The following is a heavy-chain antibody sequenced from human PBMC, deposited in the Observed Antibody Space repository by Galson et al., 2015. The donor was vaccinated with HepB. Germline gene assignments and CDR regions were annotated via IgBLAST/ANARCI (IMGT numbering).Heavy chain of an antibody. V-gene: IGHV1-46*01. CDR1: GYTFTSYY. CDR2: INPSGGST. Sequence: SVKVSCKASGYTFTSYYMHWVRQAPGQGLEWMGIINPSGGSTSYAQKFQGRVTMTGDTSTSTVYMELSSLRSEDTAVYYCARDGLRFLEWFQSESWFDPWGQGTLVTVSS. D-gene: IGHD3-3*01. J-gene: IGHJ5*02. CDR3: ARDGLRFLEWFQSESWFDP.